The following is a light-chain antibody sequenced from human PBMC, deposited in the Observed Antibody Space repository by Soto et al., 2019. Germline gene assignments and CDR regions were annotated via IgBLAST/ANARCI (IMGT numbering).Light chain of an antibody. CDR3: MCYAGGNNWV. Sequence: QSALTQPASVSGSPGQSITISCTGSSSDVGGYHYVSWYQQYPGEAPKLVISEVSNRPSGVPDRFSGSKSANTASLTVSGLQAEDEADYYCMCYAGGNNWVFGGGTKLTVL. V-gene: IGLV2-8*01. J-gene: IGLJ3*02. CDR1: SSDVGGYHY. CDR2: EVS.